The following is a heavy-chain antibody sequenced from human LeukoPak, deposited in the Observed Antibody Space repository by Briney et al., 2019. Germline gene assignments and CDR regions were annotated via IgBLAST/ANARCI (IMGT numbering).Heavy chain of an antibody. Sequence: PSETLSLTCTVSGGSISTYYWSWIRQPPGKKLEWIGYIYYSGSTNYNPSLKSRVTMSVDTSKNQFSLKLSSVTAADTAVYYCARHDFTSRYSSRWERYWYFDLWGRGTLVTVSS. CDR3: ARHDFTSRYSSRWERYWYFDL. D-gene: IGHD6-13*01. V-gene: IGHV4-59*08. CDR2: IYYSGST. CDR1: GGSISTYY. J-gene: IGHJ2*01.